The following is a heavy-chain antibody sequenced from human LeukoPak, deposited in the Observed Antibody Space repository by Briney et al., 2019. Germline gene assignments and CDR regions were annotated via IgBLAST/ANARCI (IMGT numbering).Heavy chain of an antibody. D-gene: IGHD6-13*01. CDR1: GFTFSDYW. CDR2: IKQDGSDK. Sequence: PGGSLRLSCAASGFTFSDYWMTWVRQAPGKGLEWVAKIKQDGSDKYYVDSVKGRFTISRDNAKNSVLLQMNSLRTEDTAVYYCAKDQDEEPAGTWGSIDYWGQGTLVTVSS. V-gene: IGHV3-7*01. CDR3: AKDQDEEPAGTWGSIDY. J-gene: IGHJ4*02.